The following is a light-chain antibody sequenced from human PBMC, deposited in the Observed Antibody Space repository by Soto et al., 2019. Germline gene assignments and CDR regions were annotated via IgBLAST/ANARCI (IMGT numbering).Light chain of an antibody. CDR1: QSISSY. Sequence: EIGLTQSPGTLSLTPGERAALSCRASQSISSYLAWYQQKPGQAPRLLIYGSSIRATGIPDRFSGSGSGTDFALTISRLEPEDVAVYYCQQYGSSPIIFGQGTRLEIK. V-gene: IGKV3-20*01. J-gene: IGKJ5*01. CDR2: GSS. CDR3: QQYGSSPII.